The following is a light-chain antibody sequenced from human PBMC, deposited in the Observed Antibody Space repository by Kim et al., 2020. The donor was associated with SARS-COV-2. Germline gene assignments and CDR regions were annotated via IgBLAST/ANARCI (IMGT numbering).Light chain of an antibody. V-gene: IGKV3-20*01. CDR3: KEYGIVPPWT. Sequence: EIVLTQSPGTLSLSPGERATLSCRASQSVSSSYLAWYQQKPGQAPRLLIYGASSRATGIPDRFSGSGSGTDFTLTISRPESEDFAVYYFKEYGIVPPWTLVQGTMV. CDR2: GAS. CDR1: QSVSSSY. J-gene: IGKJ1*01.